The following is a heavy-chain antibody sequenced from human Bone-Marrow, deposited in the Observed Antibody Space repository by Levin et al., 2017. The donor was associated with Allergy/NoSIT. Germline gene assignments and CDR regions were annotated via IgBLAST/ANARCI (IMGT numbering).Heavy chain of an antibody. D-gene: IGHD3-10*01. CDR3: ASFPALHYLVGGREVPW. CDR1: GDSFNNYA. V-gene: IGHV1-69*06. J-gene: IGHJ4*02. CDR2: IIPLFGTP. Sequence: SVKVSCKTSGDSFNNYAISWVRQAPGQRLEWMGAIIPLFGTPNYAPEFQTRVTITADKSANIAFMELSGLRSDDTAVYYCASFPALHYLVGGREVPWWGQGTPVTVSS.